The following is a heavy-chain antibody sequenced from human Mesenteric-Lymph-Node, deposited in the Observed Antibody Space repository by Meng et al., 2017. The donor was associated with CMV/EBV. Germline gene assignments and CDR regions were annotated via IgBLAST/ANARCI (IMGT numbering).Heavy chain of an antibody. J-gene: IGHJ4*02. CDR2: IYPDDSDT. V-gene: IGHV5-51*01. CDR1: GYRFTTHW. D-gene: IGHD6-19*01. Sequence: GESLKISCKGSGYRFTTHWIGWVRQMPGKGLELMGIIYPDDSDTRYSPSFQGQVTISVDKSITTAYLQWSSLKASDTAMYYCARQQWLWRWVDYWGQGTLVTVSS. CDR3: ARQQWLWRWVDY.